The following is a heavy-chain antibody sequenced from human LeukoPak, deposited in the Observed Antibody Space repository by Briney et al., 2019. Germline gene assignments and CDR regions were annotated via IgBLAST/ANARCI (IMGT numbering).Heavy chain of an antibody. D-gene: IGHD3-3*01. CDR3: AKDLEYDAWSGSYYYYYYMDV. J-gene: IGHJ6*03. V-gene: IGHV3-23*01. Sequence: GGSLRLSCAASGFTFSRYAMTWVRQAPGKGLEWVSAISSGGGSTYYADSVKGRVTISRDNTQNTLHLQMSSLRAEDTAVYYCAKDLEYDAWSGSYYYYYYMDVWGKGTTVAVSS. CDR1: GFTFSRYA. CDR2: ISSGGGST.